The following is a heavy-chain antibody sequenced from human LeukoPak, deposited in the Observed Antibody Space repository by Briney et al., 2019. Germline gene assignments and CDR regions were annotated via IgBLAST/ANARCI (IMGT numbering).Heavy chain of an antibody. J-gene: IGHJ6*03. CDR1: GGTFSNYV. D-gene: IGHD3-9*01. CDR3: ATTPLTGYPYFYYYYLDV. CDR2: VVPMFDTT. Sequence: SVKVSCKASGGTFSNYVISWVRQAPGQGPEWMGGVVPMFDTTNYAQKFQGRVTITTDESTSTVYMELNSLRSDDSAVYYCATTPLTGYPYFYYYYLDVWGKGTTVTVSS. V-gene: IGHV1-69*05.